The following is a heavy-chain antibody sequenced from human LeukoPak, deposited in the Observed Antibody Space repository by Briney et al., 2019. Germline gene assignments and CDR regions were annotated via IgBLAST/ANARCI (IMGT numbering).Heavy chain of an antibody. Sequence: PSETLSLTCTVSGGSISSGGYYWSWIRQHPGKGLEWIGYIYYSGSTYYNPSLKSRVTISVDTSKNQFSLKLSSVTAADTAVYYCARTNGGLGYYDFWSGYSDYYYYGMDVWGQGTTVTVSS. J-gene: IGHJ6*02. CDR3: ARTNGGLGYYDFWSGYSDYYYYGMDV. CDR2: IYYSGST. CDR1: GGSISSGGYY. V-gene: IGHV4-31*03. D-gene: IGHD3-3*01.